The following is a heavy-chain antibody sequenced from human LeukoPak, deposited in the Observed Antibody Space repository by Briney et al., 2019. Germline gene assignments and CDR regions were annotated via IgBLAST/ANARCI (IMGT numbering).Heavy chain of an antibody. Sequence: PSETLSLTCAVSGYSISSGYYWGWIRQPPGKGLERIGSIYHSGSTYYNPSLKSRLTISVDTSKNQFSLKLSSVTAADTAVYYCARLGVVAAYSGYWGQGTLVTVSS. CDR2: IYHSGST. V-gene: IGHV4-38-2*01. CDR1: GYSISSGYY. D-gene: IGHD2-15*01. J-gene: IGHJ4*02. CDR3: ARLGVVAAYSGY.